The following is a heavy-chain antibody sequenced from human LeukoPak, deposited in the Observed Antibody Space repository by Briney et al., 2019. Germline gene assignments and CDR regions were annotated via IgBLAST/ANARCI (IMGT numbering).Heavy chain of an antibody. CDR2: ISGSGGST. V-gene: IGHV3-23*01. Sequence: GGSLRLSCAASGFTFSSYAMSWVRQAPGKGLEWVSAISGSGGSTYYADSVKGRFTNSRDNSKNTLYLQMNSLRAEDTAVYYXXXGYXSSTSCYSDYWGQGTPVTVSS. CDR3: XXGYXSSTSCYSDY. J-gene: IGHJ4*02. CDR1: GFTFSSYA. D-gene: IGHD2-2*01.